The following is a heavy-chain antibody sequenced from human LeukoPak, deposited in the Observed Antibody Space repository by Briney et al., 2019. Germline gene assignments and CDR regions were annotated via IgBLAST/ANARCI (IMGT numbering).Heavy chain of an antibody. Sequence: GGSLRLSCAASGFTFSSYSMNWVRQAPGKGLEWVSYISSSSSTIYYADSVKGRFTISRDNAKNSLYLQMNSLRAEDTAVYYCARDLLTTVVTREEDWFDPWGQGTLVTVSS. CDR2: ISSSSSTI. CDR1: GFTFSSYS. J-gene: IGHJ5*02. CDR3: ARDLLTTVVTREEDWFDP. D-gene: IGHD4-23*01. V-gene: IGHV3-48*04.